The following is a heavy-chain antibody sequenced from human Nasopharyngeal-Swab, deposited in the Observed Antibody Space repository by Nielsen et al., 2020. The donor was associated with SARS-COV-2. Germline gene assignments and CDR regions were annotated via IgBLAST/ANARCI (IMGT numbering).Heavy chain of an antibody. Sequence: SETLSLTCTVSGGSISSYYWSWIRQPPGKGLEWIGYIYYSGSTNYNPSLKSRVTISVDTSKNQFSLKLSSVTAADTAVYYCARGRERLPHFDYWGQGTLVTVSS. CDR3: ARGRERLPHFDY. D-gene: IGHD6-25*01. CDR2: IYYSGST. CDR1: GGSISSYY. J-gene: IGHJ4*02. V-gene: IGHV4-59*12.